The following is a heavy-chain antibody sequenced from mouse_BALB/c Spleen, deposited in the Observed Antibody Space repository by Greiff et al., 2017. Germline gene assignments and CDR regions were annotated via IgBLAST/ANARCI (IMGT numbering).Heavy chain of an antibody. D-gene: IGHD2-4*01. CDR2: ISSGGGST. CDR3: ARHVGLRYYYAMDY. CDR1: GFAFSSYD. V-gene: IGHV5-12-1*01. Sequence: EVKVEESGGGLVKPGGSLKLSCAASGFAFSSYDMSWVRQTPEKRLEWVAYISSGGGSTYYPDTVKGRFTISRDNAKNTLYLQMSSLKSEDTAMYYCARHVGLRYYYAMDYWGQGTSVTVSS. J-gene: IGHJ4*01.